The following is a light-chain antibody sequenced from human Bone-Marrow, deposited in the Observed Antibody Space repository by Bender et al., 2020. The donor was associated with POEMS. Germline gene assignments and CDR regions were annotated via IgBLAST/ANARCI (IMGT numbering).Light chain of an antibody. CDR2: ATS. CDR1: TGAVTSGHY. J-gene: IGLJ3*02. V-gene: IGLV7-46*01. Sequence: QAVVTQEPSLTVSPGGTVTLTCGSSTGAVTSGHYPYWFQQKPGQAPRTLIYATSNRYSWTPARFSGFLLGGKAALTLSGAQPEDEAEYYCWLSYSGIHVFGGGTKLTVL. CDR3: WLSYSGIHV.